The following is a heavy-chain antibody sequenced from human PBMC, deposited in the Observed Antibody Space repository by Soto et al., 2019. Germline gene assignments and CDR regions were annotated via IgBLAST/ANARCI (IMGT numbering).Heavy chain of an antibody. CDR2: IYNSGST. Sequence: LETLSLTCTVSGGSISSHYLTWIRQPPGKGLEWIGYIYNSGSTNYNPALKSRVTTSLDTSKNQFSLQLTSVTAADTAVYYCVRDRVGVSSNWFDSWGRGTLVTVSS. J-gene: IGHJ5*01. CDR3: VRDRVGVSSNWFDS. CDR1: GGSISSHY. V-gene: IGHV4-59*11. D-gene: IGHD1-26*01.